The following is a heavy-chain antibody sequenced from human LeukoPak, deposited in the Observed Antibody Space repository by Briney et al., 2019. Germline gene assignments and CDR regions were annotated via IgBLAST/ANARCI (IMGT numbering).Heavy chain of an antibody. CDR1: GFTFSSYS. J-gene: IGHJ4*02. V-gene: IGHV3-48*01. D-gene: IGHD6-19*01. Sequence: GGSLRLSCAASGFTFSSYSMNWVRQAPGKGLEWVSYISSSSSTIYYADSVKGRFTISRDNAKNSLYLQMNSLRAEDTAVYYCAKDRGSGWYHYFDYWGQGTLVTVSS. CDR2: ISSSSSTI. CDR3: AKDRGSGWYHYFDY.